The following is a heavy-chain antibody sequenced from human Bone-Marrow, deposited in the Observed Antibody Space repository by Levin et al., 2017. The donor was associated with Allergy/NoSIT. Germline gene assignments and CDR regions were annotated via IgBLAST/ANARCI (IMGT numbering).Heavy chain of an antibody. D-gene: IGHD3-22*01. Sequence: GESLKISCAASGFTFSSYAMSWVRQAPGKGLEWVSAISASGGSTYYADSLKGRFTISRDNSKNTLSLQMNSLRAEDTAVYYCASGYYYDSSGYYPAFDYWGQGTLVTVSS. J-gene: IGHJ4*02. CDR2: ISASGGST. V-gene: IGHV3-23*01. CDR3: ASGYYYDSSGYYPAFDY. CDR1: GFTFSSYA.